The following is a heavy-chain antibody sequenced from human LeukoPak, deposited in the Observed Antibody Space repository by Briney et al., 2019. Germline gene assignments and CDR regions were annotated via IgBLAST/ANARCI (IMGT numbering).Heavy chain of an antibody. CDR2: INSDGSST. CDR1: GFTFSSYW. CDR3: ARGMVAGYYYYYYGMDV. D-gene: IGHD6-19*01. V-gene: IGHV3-74*01. J-gene: IGHJ6*02. Sequence: PGGSLRLSCAASGFTFSSYWMHWVRQAPGKGLVWVSRINSDGSSTSYADSAKGRFTISRDNAKNTLYLQMNSLRAEDTAVYYCARGMVAGYYYYYYGMDVWGQGTTVTVSS.